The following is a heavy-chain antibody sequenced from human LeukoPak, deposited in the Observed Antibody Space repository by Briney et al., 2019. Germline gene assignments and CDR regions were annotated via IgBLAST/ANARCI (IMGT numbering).Heavy chain of an antibody. J-gene: IGHJ4*02. CDR2: IYPNGNT. Sequence: GGSLRLSCAASGFTVSSNYMNWVRQAPGKGLEWVSMIYPNGNTFYTDSVKGRFTISRDNSKNTLDLQMSSLRAEDTAVYYCAKDLRNYYGSGSYRYFDYWGQGTLVTVSS. V-gene: IGHV3-66*01. D-gene: IGHD3-10*01. CDR1: GFTVSSNY. CDR3: AKDLRNYYGSGSYRYFDY.